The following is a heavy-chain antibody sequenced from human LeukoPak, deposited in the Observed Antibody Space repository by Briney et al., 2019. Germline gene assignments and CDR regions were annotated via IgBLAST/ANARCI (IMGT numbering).Heavy chain of an antibody. D-gene: IGHD3-9*01. CDR1: GFTFSSYG. Sequence: GRSLRLSCAASGFTFSSYGMHWVRQAPGKGLEWVAVISYDGSNKYYADSVKGRFTISRDNSKNTLYLQMNSLRAEDTAVYYCAKARTYYDILTGYLDYWGQGTLVTVSS. CDR2: ISYDGSNK. V-gene: IGHV3-30*18. J-gene: IGHJ4*02. CDR3: AKARTYYDILTGYLDY.